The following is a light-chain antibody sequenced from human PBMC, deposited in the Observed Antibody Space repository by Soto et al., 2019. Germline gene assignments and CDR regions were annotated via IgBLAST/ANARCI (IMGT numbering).Light chain of an antibody. V-gene: IGKV3-15*01. Sequence: EIVLTQSPGTLSLSPGERATLSCRASQSVSSNVAWYQQKPGQPPRLLIYGASSRATGVPARFSVSGSGTEFTLTISSLQSEDYAVYYCQQYNNWPPLTFGGGTKVDIK. CDR1: QSVSSN. CDR3: QQYNNWPPLT. CDR2: GAS. J-gene: IGKJ4*01.